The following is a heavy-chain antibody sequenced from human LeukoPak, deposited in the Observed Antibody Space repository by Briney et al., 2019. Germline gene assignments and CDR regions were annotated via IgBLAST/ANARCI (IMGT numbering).Heavy chain of an antibody. CDR3: ARVWDYGGNPGAFDI. Sequence: PGGSLRLSCAASGFTISSNYMSWVRQAPGKGLEWVSVIYSGGSTYYADSVKGRFTISRDNSKNTLYLQMNSLRAEDTAVYYCARVWDYGGNPGAFDIWGQGTMVTVSS. CDR1: GFTISSNY. D-gene: IGHD4-23*01. J-gene: IGHJ3*02. V-gene: IGHV3-53*01. CDR2: IYSGGST.